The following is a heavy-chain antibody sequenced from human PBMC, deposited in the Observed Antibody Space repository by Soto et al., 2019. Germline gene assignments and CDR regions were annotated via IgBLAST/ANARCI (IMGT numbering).Heavy chain of an antibody. CDR1: GGSITSNAYY. CDR3: ARRPKRGIYSWFFHY. D-gene: IGHD1-26*01. V-gene: IGHV4-39*01. Sequence: QLQLQEWGPGLVKRSETLSLTCTVSGGSITSNAYYWGWIRQPPGKVLEWLGYIYCSGCASYNPSLKSRVTMSVDTSKNQFSLKLSSVTAADTAVYYCARRPKRGIYSWFFHYWGQGTLVTVSS. CDR2: IYCSGCA. J-gene: IGHJ4*02.